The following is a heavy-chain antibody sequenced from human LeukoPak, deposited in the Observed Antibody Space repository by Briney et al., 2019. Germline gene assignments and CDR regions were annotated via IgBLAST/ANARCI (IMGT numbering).Heavy chain of an antibody. V-gene: IGHV3-30*04. Sequence: GGSLRLSCAASGFTFGSYAMHWVRQAPGKGLEWVAVISYDGSNKYYADSVKGRFIISRDNSKNTLYLQMNSLRAEDTAVYYCATGSSYYYDSSGYFVYWGPGTLVTASS. CDR2: ISYDGSNK. CDR1: GFTFGSYA. CDR3: ATGSSYYYDSSGYFVY. J-gene: IGHJ4*02. D-gene: IGHD3-22*01.